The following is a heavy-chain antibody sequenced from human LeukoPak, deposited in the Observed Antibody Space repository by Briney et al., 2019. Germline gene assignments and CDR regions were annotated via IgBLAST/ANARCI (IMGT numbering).Heavy chain of an antibody. D-gene: IGHD2-2*01. J-gene: IGHJ5*02. Sequence: GGSLRLSCAASGFTFSSYAMSWVRQAPGKGLEWVSAISGSGGSTYYADSVKGRFTISGDNSKNTLYLQMNSLRAEDTAVYYCAKDIVVVPAAMNWFDPWGQGTLVTVSS. CDR1: GFTFSSYA. V-gene: IGHV3-23*01. CDR2: ISGSGGST. CDR3: AKDIVVVPAAMNWFDP.